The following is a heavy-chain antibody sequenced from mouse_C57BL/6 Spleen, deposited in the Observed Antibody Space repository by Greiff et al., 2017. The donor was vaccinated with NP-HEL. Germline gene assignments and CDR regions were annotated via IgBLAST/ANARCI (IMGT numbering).Heavy chain of an antibody. CDR2: ISYDGSN. D-gene: IGHD1-1*01. CDR3: ARGITTVEVLYYFDY. CDR1: GYSITSGYY. V-gene: IGHV3-6*01. Sequence: EVQRVESGPGLVKPSQSLSLTCSVTGYSITSGYYWNWIRQFPGNKLEWMGYISYDGSNNYNQSLKNRISITRDTSKNQFFLKLNSVTTEDTATYYCARGITTVEVLYYFDYWGQGTTLTVSS. J-gene: IGHJ2*01.